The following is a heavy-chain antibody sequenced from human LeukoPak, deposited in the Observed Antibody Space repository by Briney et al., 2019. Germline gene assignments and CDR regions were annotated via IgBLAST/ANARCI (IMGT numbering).Heavy chain of an antibody. D-gene: IGHD3-10*01. CDR3: ARGLSSYYPNWFDP. J-gene: IGHJ5*02. V-gene: IGHV4-59*01. CDR1: GGSISSYY. Sequence: SETLSLTCTVSGGSISSYYWSWIRQPPGKGLEWIGYIYYSGSTNYNPSLKSRGTISVDTFKNQFSLKLSSVTAADTAVYYCARGLSSYYPNWFDPWGQGILVTVSS. CDR2: IYYSGST.